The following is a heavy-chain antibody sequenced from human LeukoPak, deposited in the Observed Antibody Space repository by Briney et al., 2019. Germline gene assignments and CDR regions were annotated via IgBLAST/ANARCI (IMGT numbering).Heavy chain of an antibody. D-gene: IGHD2-21*01. CDR3: ARHLNGVSGRFDP. CDR1: GDSISGYY. CDR2: IYSSGNT. V-gene: IGHV4-59*08. Sequence: SETLSLTCTVSGDSISGYYWCWIRQPPGKGLEWIGHIYSSGNTNYNPSLKSRVTISVDTPKNQFSLKLSSVTAADTAVYYCARHLNGVSGRFDPWGQGTLVIVSS. J-gene: IGHJ5*02.